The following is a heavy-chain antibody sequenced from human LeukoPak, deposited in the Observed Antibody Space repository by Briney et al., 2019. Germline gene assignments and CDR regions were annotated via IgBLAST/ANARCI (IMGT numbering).Heavy chain of an antibody. CDR3: AGLYSSGWYEEGHWFDP. CDR2: IYYSGST. J-gene: IGHJ5*02. Sequence: SETLSLTCTVSGGSISRGGYYWRWIRQHPGKGLEWLGYIYYSGSTYYNPSLKSRVTISVDTSKNQFSLKLSSVTAADTAVYYCAGLYSSGWYEEGHWFDPWGQGTLVTVSS. D-gene: IGHD6-19*01. CDR1: GGSISRGGYY. V-gene: IGHV4-31*03.